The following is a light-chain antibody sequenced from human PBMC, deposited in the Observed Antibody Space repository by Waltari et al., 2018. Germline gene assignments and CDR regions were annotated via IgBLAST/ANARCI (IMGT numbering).Light chain of an antibody. J-gene: IGKJ1*01. Sequence: EIVLTQFPGTLSLSPGERATLTCRASQSVSRALVWYQQNPGQAPRLLVYGASNMATGIPDRFSGSGSGTDFSLIISRLEPEDFAVYYCQHYVSLPVTFGQGTKVEIK. CDR2: GAS. V-gene: IGKV3-20*01. CDR3: QHYVSLPVT. CDR1: QSVSRA.